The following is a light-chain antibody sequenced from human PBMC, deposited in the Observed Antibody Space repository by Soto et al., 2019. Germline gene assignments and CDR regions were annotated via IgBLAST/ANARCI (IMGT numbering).Light chain of an antibody. Sequence: EIVLTQSPGTLSLSPGERATLSCRASASLSTNSLAWYQQKPGQPPRLLIYAASTRHTDIPDRFTGSGSGTDFALTISRLEPEDFAVYYCQVRTDWPPFKYTFGQGTKLEVK. J-gene: IGKJ2*01. CDR3: QVRTDWPPFKYT. CDR2: AAS. V-gene: IGKV3D-20*02. CDR1: ASLSTNS.